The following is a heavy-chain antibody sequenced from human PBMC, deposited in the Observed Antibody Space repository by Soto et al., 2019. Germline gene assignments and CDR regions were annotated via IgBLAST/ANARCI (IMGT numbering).Heavy chain of an antibody. D-gene: IGHD3-10*01. J-gene: IGHJ2*01. CDR3: AKDLRSMGFGSTSWYFDL. CDR2: ISYDGSNK. CDR1: GFTFSSYG. V-gene: IGHV3-30*18. Sequence: QVQLVESGGGVVQPGRSLRLSCAASGFTFSSYGMHWVRQAPGKGLEWVAVISYDGSNKYYADSVKGRFTISRDNSKNTLYLQMNSLRAEDTAVYYCAKDLRSMGFGSTSWYFDLWGRGTLVTVSS.